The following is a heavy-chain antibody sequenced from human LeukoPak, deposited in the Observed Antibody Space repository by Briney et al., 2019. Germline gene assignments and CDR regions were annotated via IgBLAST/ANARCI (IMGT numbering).Heavy chain of an antibody. CDR2: IYYSGST. Sequence: PSETLSLTCTVSGGSISSYYWSWLRQPLGKGLEWIGYIYYSGSTNYNPSLKSRVTISVDTSKNQFSLKLSSVTAADTAVYYCARSYGSSRGYFDYWGQGTLVTISS. D-gene: IGHD6-6*01. CDR3: ARSYGSSRGYFDY. CDR1: GGSISSYY. J-gene: IGHJ4*02. V-gene: IGHV4-59*01.